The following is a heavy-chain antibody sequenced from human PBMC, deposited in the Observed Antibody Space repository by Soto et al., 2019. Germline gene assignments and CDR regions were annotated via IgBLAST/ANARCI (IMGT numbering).Heavy chain of an antibody. Sequence: ASVKVSCKASGYTFTGYYMHWVRQAPGQGLEWMGWINPNSGGTNYAHKFQGGVTMTRDTSISTAYMELSRLRSDDTAVYYCARPLRYRSSRWRSGSPFDXWGQGTLVTVSX. CDR3: ARPLRYRSSRWRSGSPFDX. V-gene: IGHV1-2*02. CDR2: INPNSGGT. D-gene: IGHD6-13*01. J-gene: IGHJ4*02. CDR1: GYTFTGYY.